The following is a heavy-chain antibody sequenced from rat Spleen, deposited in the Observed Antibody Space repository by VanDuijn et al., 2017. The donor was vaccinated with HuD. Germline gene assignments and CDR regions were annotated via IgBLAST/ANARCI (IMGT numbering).Heavy chain of an antibody. Sequence: EVQLVESDGGLVQPGRSLKLSCAASGFTFSDYYVAWVRQVPKKGLEWVASISYEGSGSYYGDSVKGRFTISRDNAKNTLYLEMNSLRSEDTATYYCARLRALDYLMNAWGQGASVTVSS. V-gene: IGHV5-22*01. D-gene: IGHD1-11*01. CDR3: ARLRALDYLMNA. CDR1: GFTFSDYY. CDR2: ISYEGSGS. J-gene: IGHJ4*01.